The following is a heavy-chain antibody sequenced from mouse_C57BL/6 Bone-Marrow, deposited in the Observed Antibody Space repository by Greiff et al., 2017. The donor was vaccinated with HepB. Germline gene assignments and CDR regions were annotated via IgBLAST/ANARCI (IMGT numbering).Heavy chain of an antibody. J-gene: IGHJ2*01. CDR3: ARFYYFDY. CDR1: GYTFTSYG. V-gene: IGHV1-81*01. Sequence: QVQLQQSGAELARPGASVKLSCKASGYTFTSYGISWVKQRTGQGLEWIGEIHPRSGNTYYNEKFKGKATLTADKSSSTAYMELRSLTSEDSAVYFCARFYYFDYWGQGTTLTVSS. CDR2: IHPRSGNT.